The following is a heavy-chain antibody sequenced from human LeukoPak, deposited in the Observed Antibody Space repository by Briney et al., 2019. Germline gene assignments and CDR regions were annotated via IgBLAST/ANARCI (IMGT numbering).Heavy chain of an antibody. CDR1: GGSISSSNW. CDR2: IYHSGST. CDR3: ARAFRYCSSTSCYYYYMDV. V-gene: IGHV4-4*02. J-gene: IGHJ6*03. Sequence: SETLSLTCAVSGGSISSSNWWSWVRQPPGKGLEWIGEIYHSGSTNYNPSLKSRVTISVDKSKNQFSLKLSSVTAADTAVYYCARAFRYCSSTSCYYYYMDVWGKGTTVTISS. D-gene: IGHD2-2*01.